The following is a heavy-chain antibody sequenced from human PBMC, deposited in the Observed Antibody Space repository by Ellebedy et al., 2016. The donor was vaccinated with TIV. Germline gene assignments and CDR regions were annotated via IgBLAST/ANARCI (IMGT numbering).Heavy chain of an antibody. V-gene: IGHV3-21*01. Sequence: GESLKISCAASGFTFSSYSMNWVRQAPGKGLEWVSSISSSSSYIYYADSVKGRFSICRDNAKNSLYLQMNSLRAEDTAVYYCARQSQKMATIPGDLGYWGQGTLVTVSS. CDR1: GFTFSSYS. D-gene: IGHD5-24*01. CDR3: ARQSQKMATIPGDLGY. CDR2: ISSSSSYI. J-gene: IGHJ4*02.